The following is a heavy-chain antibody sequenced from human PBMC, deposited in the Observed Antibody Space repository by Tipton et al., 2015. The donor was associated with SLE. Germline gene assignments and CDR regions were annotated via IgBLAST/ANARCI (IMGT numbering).Heavy chain of an antibody. CDR1: DSTIKDY. J-gene: IGHJ5*02. Sequence: QSGAEVRKPGASVKVSCQTSDSTIKDYIHWVRQAPGQGLEWLGWINPSIGDTQEADNFQDRVTMTADTSISTAYMELRSLTSDDTAVYYCAVDRGKCIITFCQRNWFDPWGQGTLVTVSS. CDR3: AVDRGKCIITFCQRNWFDP. D-gene: IGHD3-16*01. CDR2: INPSIGDT. V-gene: IGHV1-2*02.